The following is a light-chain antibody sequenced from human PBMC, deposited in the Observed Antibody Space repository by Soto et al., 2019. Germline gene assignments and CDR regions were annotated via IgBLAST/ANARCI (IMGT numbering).Light chain of an antibody. V-gene: IGKV2D-29*01. CDR1: QSLLHSDGKTY. J-gene: IGKJ5*01. CDR3: MQSIQLPIT. Sequence: DIVMTQTPLSLSVTPGQPASMSCKSSQSLLHSDGKTYLYWYVQKPGQPPQVLINEVSNRFSGVPDRFSGSGSGTDFTLKISRVEAEDVGVYYCMQSIQLPITFGQGTRLEIK. CDR2: EVS.